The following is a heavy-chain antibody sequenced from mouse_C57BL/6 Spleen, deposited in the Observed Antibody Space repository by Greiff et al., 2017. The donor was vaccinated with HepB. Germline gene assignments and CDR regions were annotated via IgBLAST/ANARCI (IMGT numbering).Heavy chain of an antibody. D-gene: IGHD1-1*01. V-gene: IGHV1-80*01. Sequence: VKLLQSGAELVKPGASVKISCKASCYAFSSYWMNWVKQRPGKGLEWIGQIYPGDGDTNYNGKFKGKATLTADKSSSTAYMQLSSLTSEDAAVYFCARFTTVVGPGGMDYWGQGTSVTVSS. J-gene: IGHJ4*01. CDR1: CYAFSSYW. CDR3: ARFTTVVGPGGMDY. CDR2: IYPGDGDT.